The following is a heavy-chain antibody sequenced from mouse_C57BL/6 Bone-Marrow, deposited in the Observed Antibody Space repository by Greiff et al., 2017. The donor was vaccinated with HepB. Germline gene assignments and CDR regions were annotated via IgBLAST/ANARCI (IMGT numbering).Heavy chain of an antibody. V-gene: IGHV1-64*01. CDR3: ARYLSSYWYFDV. CDR1: GYTFTSYW. D-gene: IGHD1-1*01. CDR2: IHPNSGST. J-gene: IGHJ1*03. Sequence: QVQLKQPGAELVKPGASVKLSCKASGYTFTSYWMHWVKQRPGQGLEWIGMIHPNSGSTNYNEKFKSKATLTVDKSSSTAYMQLSSLTSEDSAVYYCARYLSSYWYFDVWATGTTVTVSS.